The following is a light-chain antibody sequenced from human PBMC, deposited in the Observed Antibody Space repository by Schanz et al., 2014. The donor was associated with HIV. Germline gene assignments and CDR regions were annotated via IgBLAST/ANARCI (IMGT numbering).Light chain of an antibody. Sequence: QSALTQPASVSGSPGQSITISCTGSSSDVGSYNLVSWYQQHPGKAPKLIIYEDTKRPSGVSDRFSGSKSGNTASLTVSGLQAEDEADYYCAAWDDSLNGRVFGGGTKLTVL. J-gene: IGLJ3*02. CDR1: SSDVGSYNL. V-gene: IGLV2-14*02. CDR2: EDT. CDR3: AAWDDSLNGRV.